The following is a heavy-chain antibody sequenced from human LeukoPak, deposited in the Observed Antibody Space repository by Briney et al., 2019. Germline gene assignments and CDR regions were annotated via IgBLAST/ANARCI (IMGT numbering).Heavy chain of an antibody. Sequence: ASVKVSCKASGYTFTSYGISWVRQAPGQGLEWMGWISAYNGNTNYAQKLQGRVTMTTDTSTSTAYMELRSLRSDDTAVYYCARDRYYGSGERYFDYWGQGTLVTVSS. J-gene: IGHJ4*02. V-gene: IGHV1-18*01. CDR2: ISAYNGNT. CDR3: ARDRYYGSGERYFDY. CDR1: GYTFTSYG. D-gene: IGHD3-10*01.